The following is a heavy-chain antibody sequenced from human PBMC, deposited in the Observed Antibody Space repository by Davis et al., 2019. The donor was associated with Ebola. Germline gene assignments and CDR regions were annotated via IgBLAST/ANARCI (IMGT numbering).Heavy chain of an antibody. CDR1: GYSFSDYY. D-gene: IGHD3-3*01. J-gene: IGHJ6*02. CDR3: ARGCGILRLLEWLPWEV. CDR2: INPDSGAT. Sequence: ASVKVSCKASGYSFSDYYVHWLRQAPGQGLEWMGWINPDSGATNFARNFTGRVTMTRDTSINTVYMELNSLRSDDTAMYYCARGCGILRLLEWLPWEVWGQGTTVTVSS. V-gene: IGHV1-2*02.